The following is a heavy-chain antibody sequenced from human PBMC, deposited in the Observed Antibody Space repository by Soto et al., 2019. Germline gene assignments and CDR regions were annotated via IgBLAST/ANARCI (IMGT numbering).Heavy chain of an antibody. CDR1: GGSLSSYY. CDR2: IYYSGST. V-gene: IGHV4-59*01. D-gene: IGHD6-19*01. J-gene: IGHJ4*02. CDR3: ARDRGGWWYFDY. Sequence: SETLSLTCTVSGGSLSSYYWSWIRQPPGKGLEWLGYIYYSGSTNYNPSLKSRVTISVDTSKNQFSLKLSSVTAADTAVYYCARDRGGWWYFDYWGQGTLVTVSS.